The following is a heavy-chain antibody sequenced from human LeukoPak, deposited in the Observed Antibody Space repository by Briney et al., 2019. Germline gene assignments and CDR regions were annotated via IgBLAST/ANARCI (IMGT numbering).Heavy chain of an antibody. CDR1: GYSISSGYY. D-gene: IGHD3-22*01. Sequence: SETLSLTCTVSGYSISSGYYWGWIRQPPGKGLEWIGSIYHSGSTNYSPSLKSRVTISLDTSKNQFSLKLSSVTAADTAVYYCARSTWLLDKWGQGTLVTVSS. CDR2: IYHSGST. V-gene: IGHV4-38-2*02. J-gene: IGHJ4*02. CDR3: ARSTWLLDK.